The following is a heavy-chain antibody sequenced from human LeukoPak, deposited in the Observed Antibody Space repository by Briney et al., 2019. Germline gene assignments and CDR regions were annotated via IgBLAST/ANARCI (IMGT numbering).Heavy chain of an antibody. CDR3: ARVGIMITFGGVIVLYYFDY. CDR1: GGSVSTYY. J-gene: IGHJ4*02. CDR2: MSYSGSA. D-gene: IGHD3-16*02. V-gene: IGHV4-59*02. Sequence: SETLSLTCTVSGGSVSTYYWHWIRQPPGKGLEWIGYMSYSGSANYNPSLKSRVTISVDTSRDQFSLKLSSVTAADTAVYYCARVGIMITFGGVIVLYYFDYWGQGTLVTVSS.